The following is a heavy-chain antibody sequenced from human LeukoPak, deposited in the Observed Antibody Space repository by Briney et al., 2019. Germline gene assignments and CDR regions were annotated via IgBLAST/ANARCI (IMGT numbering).Heavy chain of an antibody. J-gene: IGHJ4*02. D-gene: IGHD3-10*02. CDR2: IIPIFGTA. CDR3: AVGVRGVYDY. CDR1: GGTFSSYA. V-gene: IGHV1-69*05. Sequence: SVKVSCKASGGTFSSYAISWVRQAPGQGLEWLGGIIPIFGTANYAQKFQGRVTITTDESTSTAYLELSSLRSEDTAVYYCAVGVRGVYDYWGQGTLVTVSS.